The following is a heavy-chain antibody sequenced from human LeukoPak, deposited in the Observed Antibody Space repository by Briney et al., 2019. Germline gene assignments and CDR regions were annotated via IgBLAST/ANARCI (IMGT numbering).Heavy chain of an antibody. J-gene: IGHJ3*02. D-gene: IGHD3-22*01. CDR3: ARGARYYDSSGYPIPTNDAFDI. Sequence: SETLSLTCAVYGGSFSGYYWSWIRQPPGKGLEWIGEINHSGSTNYNPSLKSRVTVSVDTSKNQFSLKLSSVTAVDTAVYYCARGARYYDSSGYPIPTNDAFDIWGQGTMVTVSS. CDR2: INHSGST. CDR1: GGSFSGYY. V-gene: IGHV4-34*01.